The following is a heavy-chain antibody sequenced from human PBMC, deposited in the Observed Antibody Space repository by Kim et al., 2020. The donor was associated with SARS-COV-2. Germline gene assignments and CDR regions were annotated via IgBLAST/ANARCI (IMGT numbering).Heavy chain of an antibody. J-gene: IGHJ4*02. V-gene: IGHV1-3*01. Sequence: YSQQFQGRVTITRDTSASTAYMELSSLRSEDTAVYYCARDLPLVGLVYFDYWGQGTLVTVSS. CDR3: ARDLPLVGLVYFDY. D-gene: IGHD6-19*01.